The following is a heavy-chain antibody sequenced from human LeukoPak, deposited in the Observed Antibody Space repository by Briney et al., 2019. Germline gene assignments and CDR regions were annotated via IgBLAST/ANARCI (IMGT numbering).Heavy chain of an antibody. CDR3: AREGFGGYYYYYYMDV. Sequence: PSETLSLTCAVYGGSFSGYYWSWLRQPPGKGLEWIGEINHSGSTNYNPSLKSRVTISVDTSKNQFSLKLSSVTAADTAVYYCAREGFGGYYYYYYMDVWGKGTTVTVSS. V-gene: IGHV4-34*01. D-gene: IGHD3-10*01. CDR2: INHSGST. J-gene: IGHJ6*03. CDR1: GGSFSGYY.